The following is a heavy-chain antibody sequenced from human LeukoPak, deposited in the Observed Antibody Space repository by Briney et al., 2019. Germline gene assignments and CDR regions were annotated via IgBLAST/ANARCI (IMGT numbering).Heavy chain of an antibody. V-gene: IGHV3-23*01. J-gene: IGHJ4*02. CDR3: AKLTFDVVVVAAVQYFDY. Sequence: PGGSLRLSCAVSGLTFSDSRMIWVRQAPGKGLEWVSAISGSGGSTYYADSVKGRFTISRDNSKNTLYLQMNSLRAEDTAVYYCAKLTFDVVVVAAVQYFDYWGQGTLVTVSS. D-gene: IGHD2-15*01. CDR1: GLTFSDSR. CDR2: ISGSGGST.